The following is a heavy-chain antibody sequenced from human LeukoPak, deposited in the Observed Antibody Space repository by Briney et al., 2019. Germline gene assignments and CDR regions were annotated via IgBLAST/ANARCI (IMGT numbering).Heavy chain of an antibody. V-gene: IGHV3-7*01. CDR2: IKQDGSEK. CDR1: GFTFSTYW. D-gene: IGHD3-3*01. CDR3: ARERQNKDFWSGGDY. J-gene: IGHJ4*02. Sequence: GGSLRLSCAASGFTFSTYWMSWVRQAPGKGLEWVASIKQDGSEKYYVDSVKGRFTISRDNAKNSLYLQMNTLRPEDTAVYYCARERQNKDFWSGGDYWGQGTLVTVSS.